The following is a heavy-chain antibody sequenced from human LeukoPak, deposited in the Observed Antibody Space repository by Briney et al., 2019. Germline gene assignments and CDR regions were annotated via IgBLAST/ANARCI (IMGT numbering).Heavy chain of an antibody. J-gene: IGHJ4*02. CDR1: GFTFSSYW. V-gene: IGHV3-7*01. CDR3: ARDGEGYCSSTSCYITPDY. Sequence: GGSLRLSCAASGFTFSSYWMSWVRQAPGKGLEWVANIKQDGSEKYYVDSVKGRFTISRDNAKNSLYLQMNSLRAEDTAVYYCARDGEGYCSSTSCYITPDYWGQGTLVTVSS. CDR2: IKQDGSEK. D-gene: IGHD2-2*02.